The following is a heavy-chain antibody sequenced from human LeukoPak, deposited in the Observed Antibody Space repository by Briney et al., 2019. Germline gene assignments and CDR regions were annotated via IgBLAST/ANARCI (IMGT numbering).Heavy chain of an antibody. V-gene: IGHV3-30*18. Sequence: GGSLRLSCAASGFTFSSYSMNWVRQAPGKGLEWVAVISYDGSNKYYADSVKGRFTISRDNSKNTLYLQMNSLRAEDTAVYYCAKAYSRRASSDYWGQGTLVTVSS. CDR1: GFTFSSYS. CDR3: AKAYSRRASSDY. J-gene: IGHJ4*02. D-gene: IGHD2-15*01. CDR2: ISYDGSNK.